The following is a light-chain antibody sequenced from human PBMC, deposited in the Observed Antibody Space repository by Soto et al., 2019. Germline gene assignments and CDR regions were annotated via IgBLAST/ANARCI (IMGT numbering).Light chain of an antibody. CDR1: QSVSSSY. CDR3: QQYGSSPRT. CDR2: GAS. J-gene: IGKJ1*01. Sequence: EIVLTQSPDTLSLSPGERATLSCRASQSVSSSYLAWYQQRPGQAPRLLIYGASSRATGTPDRFSGSGSGTDFTLTISRLEPDDFAVYFCQQYGSSPRTFGQGTKVDIK. V-gene: IGKV3-20*01.